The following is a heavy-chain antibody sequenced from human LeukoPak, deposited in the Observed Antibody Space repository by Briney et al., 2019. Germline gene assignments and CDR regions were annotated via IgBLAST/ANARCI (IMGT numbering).Heavy chain of an antibody. D-gene: IGHD6-19*01. V-gene: IGHV5-51*01. CDR2: IYPLDTDT. J-gene: IGHJ6*03. Sequence: GEPLKISCKGSGYSFTSYWIGWVRQMPGKGLEWMGIIYPLDTDTRYSPSFQGQVTISADKSISTAYLQWSSLKASDTAMYYCARSPSDSSGWGSAGYYYYYYMDVWGKGTPVTVSS. CDR3: ARSPSDSSGWGSAGYYYYYYMDV. CDR1: GYSFTSYW.